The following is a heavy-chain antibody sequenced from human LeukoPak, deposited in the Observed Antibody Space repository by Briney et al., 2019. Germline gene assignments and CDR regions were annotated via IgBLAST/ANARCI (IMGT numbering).Heavy chain of an antibody. Sequence: ASVEVSCKVSGYTFSDFYIHWVRQAPGQGLEWMGWILPSSGGANYAQKFQGRVAMTWDTSINTAYMELSGLTSDDTAVYYCAKDPIRADGYNLDFWGQGTLVTVSS. CDR3: AKDPIRADGYNLDF. CDR2: ILPSSGGA. J-gene: IGHJ4*02. CDR1: GYTFSDFY. V-gene: IGHV1-2*02. D-gene: IGHD5-24*01.